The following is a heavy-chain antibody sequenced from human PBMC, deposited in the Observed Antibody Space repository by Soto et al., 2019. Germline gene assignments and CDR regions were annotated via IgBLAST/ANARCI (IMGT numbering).Heavy chain of an antibody. CDR2: IDWDDDK. J-gene: IGHJ5*02. CDR3: ARSIVAAGNRWFDP. Sequence: GRTLVNPTQTLTLTCTFSGFSLRTSGMRVGWIRQLPGKSLEWLARIDWDDDKLYSTSLKTRLTISKDTSKNQAVLTMTNMDPVDTATYYCARSIVAAGNRWFDPWGQGTLVTVSS. V-gene: IGHV2-70*04. CDR1: GFSLRTSGMR. D-gene: IGHD6-13*01.